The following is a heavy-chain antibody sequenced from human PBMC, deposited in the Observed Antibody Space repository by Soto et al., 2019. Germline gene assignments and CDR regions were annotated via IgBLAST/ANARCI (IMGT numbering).Heavy chain of an antibody. CDR1: GGSISSGGYY. D-gene: IGHD2-15*01. CDR3: ARYIVVVVAANRAFDY. V-gene: IGHV4-31*03. CDR2: IYYSGST. Sequence: SETLSLTCTVSGGSISSGGYYWSWIRQHPGKGLEWIGYIYYSGSTYYNPSLKSRVTISVDTSKNQFSLKLSSVTAADTAVYYCARYIVVVVAANRAFDYCGQGTLVTVSS. J-gene: IGHJ4*02.